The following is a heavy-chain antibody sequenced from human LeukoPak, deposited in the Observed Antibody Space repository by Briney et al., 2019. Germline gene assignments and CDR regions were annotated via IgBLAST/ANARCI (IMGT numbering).Heavy chain of an antibody. Sequence: GASVKVSCKASGYTFTSYAISWVRQAPGQGLEWMGGIIPIFGTANYAQKFQGRVTITTDESTSTAYMELSSLRSEDTAVYYCARDAGDGSCLDXWGQGTLVTVX. V-gene: IGHV1-69*05. CDR2: IIPIFGTA. CDR1: GYTFTSYA. CDR3: ARDAGDGSCLDX. D-gene: IGHD1-26*01. J-gene: IGHJ4*02.